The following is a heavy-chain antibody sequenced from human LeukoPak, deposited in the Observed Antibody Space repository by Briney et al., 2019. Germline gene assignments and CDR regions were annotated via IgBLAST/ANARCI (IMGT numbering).Heavy chain of an antibody. CDR2: ISTTGTNT. CDR3: TRDLSMIFGGVNFDS. D-gene: IGHD3-16*01. J-gene: IGHJ4*02. CDR1: GFTFSSYS. V-gene: IGHV3-48*01. Sequence: GGSLRLSCAASGFTFSSYSMDWVRQAPGKGPEWVSYISTTGTNTHYADSVKGRFTTSRDNAKNSVDLHLSSLRAEDTAVYYCTRDLSMIFGGVNFDSWGQGTLVTVSS.